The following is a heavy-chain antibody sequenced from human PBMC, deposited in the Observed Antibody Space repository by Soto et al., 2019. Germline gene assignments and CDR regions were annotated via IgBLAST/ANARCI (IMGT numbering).Heavy chain of an antibody. D-gene: IGHD3-22*01. V-gene: IGHV4-59*12. CDR3: ARTYDSNGYTDEFDS. CDR1: GRSITSYY. Sequence: QVVLQESGPGLVKPSETLSLTCSVSGRSITSYYWSWVRQPPGKGLEWIGYISDNGITSQNPSLKSRVTMSANTSQNQYSLKLTSVTGADTAVYFCARTYDSNGYTDEFDSWVQGILVTFTS. CDR2: ISDNGIT. J-gene: IGHJ4*02.